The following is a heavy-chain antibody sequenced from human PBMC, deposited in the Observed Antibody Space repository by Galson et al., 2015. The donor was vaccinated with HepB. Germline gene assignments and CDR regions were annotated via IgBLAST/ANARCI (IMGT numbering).Heavy chain of an antibody. D-gene: IGHD7-27*01. CDR3: ARGGKLGDWYFDL. Sequence: SLRLSCAASGFTFSSYAMHWVRQAPGKGLEWVAVISYDGSNKYYADSVKGRFTISRDNSKNTLYLQMNSLRAEDTAVYYCARGGKLGDWYFDLWGRGTLVTVSS. CDR1: GFTFSSYA. V-gene: IGHV3-30*04. CDR2: ISYDGSNK. J-gene: IGHJ2*01.